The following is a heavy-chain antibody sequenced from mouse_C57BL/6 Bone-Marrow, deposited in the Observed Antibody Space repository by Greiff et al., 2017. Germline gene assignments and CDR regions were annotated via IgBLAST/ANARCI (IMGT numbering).Heavy chain of an antibody. J-gene: IGHJ1*03. V-gene: IGHV2-2*01. CDR1: GFSFTSYG. Sequence: VKLQESGPGLVQPSQSLSITCTVSGFSFTSYGVHWVRQSPGKGLEWLGVIWSGGSTDYNAAFISRLSISKDNSKSQVFFKMNSLQADDTAKYYCASRWYVDVWGTGTTVTVSS. CDR3: ASRWYVDV. CDR2: IWSGGST.